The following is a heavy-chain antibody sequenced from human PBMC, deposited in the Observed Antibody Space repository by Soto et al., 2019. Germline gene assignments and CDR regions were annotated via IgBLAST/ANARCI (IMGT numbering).Heavy chain of an antibody. Sequence: QVQLVQSGAEVKKPGSSVKVSCKTSGGTFSSYAVSWVRQAPGQGLEGMGGIIPILETANYAQKFQGKVTITADESTSTAYMELSSLRSEDTAVYFCAVGCRSSWFSDYWGQGTVVTVSA. D-gene: IGHD2-2*01. V-gene: IGHV1-69*01. CDR2: IIPILETA. CDR3: AVGCRSSWFSDY. J-gene: IGHJ4*02. CDR1: GGTFSSYA.